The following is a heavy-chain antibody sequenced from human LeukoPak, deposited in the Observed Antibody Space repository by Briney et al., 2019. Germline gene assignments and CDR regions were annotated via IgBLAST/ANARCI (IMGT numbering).Heavy chain of an antibody. D-gene: IGHD6-6*01. CDR2: IRYDGSNK. CDR1: GFTFSNYG. Sequence: PGGSLRLSCATSGFTFSNYGIHWVRQAPGKGLEWVAFIRYDGSNKYYADSVKGRFTISRDNSKSTVYLQMNSLRAEDTAVYYCTNPRLADWGQGTLVTVSS. J-gene: IGHJ4*02. V-gene: IGHV3-30*02. CDR3: TNPRLAD.